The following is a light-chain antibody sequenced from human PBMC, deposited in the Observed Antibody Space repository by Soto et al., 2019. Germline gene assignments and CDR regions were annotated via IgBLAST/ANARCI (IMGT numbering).Light chain of an antibody. Sequence: QSALTQPASVSGSPGLSIAISCTGTSSDVGAYDYVSWYQQHPDRAPRLVIYEVSNRPSGVSNRFSGSKSVNTATLTISVLQAEDEADYYCSSHTTTNARVFGTGTKLTVL. CDR1: SSDVGAYDY. J-gene: IGLJ1*01. CDR2: EVS. V-gene: IGLV2-14*03. CDR3: SSHTTTNARV.